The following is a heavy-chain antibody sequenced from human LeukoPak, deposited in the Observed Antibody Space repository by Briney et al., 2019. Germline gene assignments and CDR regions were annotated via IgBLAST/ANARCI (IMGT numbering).Heavy chain of an antibody. J-gene: IGHJ6*02. CDR1: GYTFTSYD. Sequence: ASVKVSCKASGYTFTSYDINRVRQATGQGLEWMGWMNPNSGNTGYAQKFQGRVTMTRNTSISTAYMELSSLRSEDTAVYYCARGGIAVAGTSYGMDVWGQGTTVTVSS. D-gene: IGHD6-19*01. V-gene: IGHV1-8*01. CDR3: ARGGIAVAGTSYGMDV. CDR2: MNPNSGNT.